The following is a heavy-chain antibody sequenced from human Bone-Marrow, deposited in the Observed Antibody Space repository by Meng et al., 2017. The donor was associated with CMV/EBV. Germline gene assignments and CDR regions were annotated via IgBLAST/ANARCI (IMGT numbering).Heavy chain of an antibody. CDR2: ISWNSGSI. J-gene: IGHJ4*02. V-gene: IGHV3-9*03. CDR3: AKAGVGVTYFDY. Sequence: SLKISCAASGFTFDDYAMHWVRQAPGKGLEWVSGISWNSGSIGYADSVKGRFTISRDNAKNSLYLQMNSLRAEDMALDYCAKAGVGVTYFDYWGQGTLVTVSS. D-gene: IGHD1-26*01. CDR1: GFTFDDYA.